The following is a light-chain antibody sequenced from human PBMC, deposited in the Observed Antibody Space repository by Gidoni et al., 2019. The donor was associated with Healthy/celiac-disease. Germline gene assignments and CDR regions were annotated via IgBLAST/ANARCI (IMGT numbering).Light chain of an antibody. Sequence: DIQMTQSPSSVSASVGDRVTITCRSSQGISSWVAWYQQKPGKAPKLLIYAASSLQSGVPSRFSGSGSVTDFTLTICSLQPEDFATYYCQQANSFPLTFGGGTKVELK. CDR2: AAS. CDR1: QGISSW. J-gene: IGKJ4*01. CDR3: QQANSFPLT. V-gene: IGKV1D-12*01.